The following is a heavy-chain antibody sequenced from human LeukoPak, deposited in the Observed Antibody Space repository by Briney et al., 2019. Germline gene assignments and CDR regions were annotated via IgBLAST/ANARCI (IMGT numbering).Heavy chain of an antibody. CDR3: ARATSPIVVVPAAIIFDC. Sequence: SQTLSLTCTVSGGSISSGGYYWSWIRQHPGKGLEWIGYIYYSGSTYYNPSLKSRVTISVDTSKNQFSLKLSSVTAADTAVYYCARATSPIVVVPAAIIFDCWGQGTLVTVSS. V-gene: IGHV4-31*03. CDR2: IYYSGST. J-gene: IGHJ4*02. CDR1: GGSISSGGYY. D-gene: IGHD2-2*01.